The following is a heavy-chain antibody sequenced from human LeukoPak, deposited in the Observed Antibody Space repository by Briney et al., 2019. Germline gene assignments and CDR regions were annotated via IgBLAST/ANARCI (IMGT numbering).Heavy chain of an antibody. CDR3: ARRDNDFRSGYNNWFDP. CDR2: IYPGDSDT. CDR1: GYSFTRYW. Sequence: GESLKISCKGSGYSFTRYWIGWVRQMPGKGLEWMGIIYPGDSDTRYSPSFQGQVTISADKSISTAYLQWSSLKASDTAMYYCARRDNDFRSGYNNWFDPWGQGTLVTVSS. V-gene: IGHV5-51*01. D-gene: IGHD3-3*01. J-gene: IGHJ5*02.